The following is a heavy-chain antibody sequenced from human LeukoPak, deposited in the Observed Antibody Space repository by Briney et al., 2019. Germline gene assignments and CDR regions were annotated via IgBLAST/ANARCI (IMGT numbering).Heavy chain of an antibody. CDR3: ARDPPIGLYYYDSSGFC. V-gene: IGHV3-48*02. J-gene: IGHJ4*02. D-gene: IGHD3-22*01. CDR2: ISSSSSTI. Sequence: PGGSLRLSCAASGFTFSSYSMNWVRQAPGKGLEWVSYISSSSSTIYYADSVKGRFTISRDNAKNSLYLQMNSLRDKDTAVYYCARDPPIGLYYYDSSGFCWGQGTLVTVSS. CDR1: GFTFSSYS.